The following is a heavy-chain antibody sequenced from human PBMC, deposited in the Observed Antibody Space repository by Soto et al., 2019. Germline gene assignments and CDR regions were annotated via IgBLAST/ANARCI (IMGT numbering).Heavy chain of an antibody. D-gene: IGHD3-10*01. CDR2: ISSSSSYT. CDR3: ASYHYGPGWFDP. J-gene: IGHJ5*02. CDR1: GFTFSDYY. V-gene: IGHV3-11*05. Sequence: QVQLVESGGGLVKPGGSLRLSCAASGFTFSDYYMSWIRQAPGKGLEWVSYISSSSSYTNYADSVKGRFTISRDNAKNSLYLQMNSLRAEDTAVYYCASYHYGPGWFDPWGQGTLVTVSS.